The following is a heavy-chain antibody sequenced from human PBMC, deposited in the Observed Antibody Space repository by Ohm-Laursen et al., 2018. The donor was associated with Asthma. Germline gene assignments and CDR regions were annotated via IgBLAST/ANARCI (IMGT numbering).Heavy chain of an antibody. CDR2: VFSSWTT. CDR3: ASSAGSRSSHTVDY. J-gene: IGHJ4*02. D-gene: IGHD2-2*01. Sequence: TLSLTCSVSGASVSSDSFYWSWLRQPPGKGLDWIGYVFSSWTTHYNASLMSRVTISIDKSKNQFSLKLSSVTAANTSVYYCASSAGSRSSHTVDYWGQGTLVTVSA. V-gene: IGHV4-61*01. CDR1: GASVSSDSFY.